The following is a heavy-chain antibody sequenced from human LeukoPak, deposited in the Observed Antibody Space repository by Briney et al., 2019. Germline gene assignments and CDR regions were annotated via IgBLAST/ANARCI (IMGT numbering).Heavy chain of an antibody. Sequence: KSSETLSLTCTVSGGSISSYYWSWIRLPPGKGLEWIGYIYYSGSTNYNPSLKSRVTISVDTSKNQFSLKLSSVTAADTAVYYCARGARGYSYGHFDYWGQGTLVTVSS. CDR2: IYYSGST. V-gene: IGHV4-59*01. D-gene: IGHD5-18*01. J-gene: IGHJ4*02. CDR1: GGSISSYY. CDR3: ARGARGYSYGHFDY.